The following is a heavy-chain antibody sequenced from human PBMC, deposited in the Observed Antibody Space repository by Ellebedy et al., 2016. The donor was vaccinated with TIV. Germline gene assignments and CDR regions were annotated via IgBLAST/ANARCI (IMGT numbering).Heavy chain of an antibody. CDR1: GYSVSSGFY. J-gene: IGHJ3*02. Sequence: SETLSLTCAVSGYSVSSGFYWGWIRQPPGKGLEWIGSIYHSGSTYYNPSLKRRVTISMDTSRNQFSLRLTSVTAADTAVYYCATFRNLDGFDIWGQGKMVTVSS. V-gene: IGHV4-38-2*01. CDR3: ATFRNLDGFDI. CDR2: IYHSGST. D-gene: IGHD2/OR15-2a*01.